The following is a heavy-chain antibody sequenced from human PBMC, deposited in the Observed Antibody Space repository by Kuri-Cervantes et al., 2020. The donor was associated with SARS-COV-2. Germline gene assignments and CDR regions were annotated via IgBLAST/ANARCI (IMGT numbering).Heavy chain of an antibody. Sequence: GESLKISCAASGFTFSSYAMSWVRQAPGKGLEWVSAISGSGDSTYYADSVKGRFTVSRDNDKSMVFLQMSSLRAEDTAVYYCARFNWNWTGYFDYWGQGTLVTVSS. D-gene: IGHD3/OR15-3a*01. CDR3: ARFNWNWTGYFDY. CDR1: GFTFSSYA. V-gene: IGHV3-23*01. J-gene: IGHJ4*02. CDR2: ISGSGDST.